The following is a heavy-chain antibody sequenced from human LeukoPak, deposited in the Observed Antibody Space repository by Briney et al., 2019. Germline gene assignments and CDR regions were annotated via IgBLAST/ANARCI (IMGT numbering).Heavy chain of an antibody. Sequence: PGGSLRLSCAASGSTFSSYWMSWVRQAPGKGLEWVANIKQDGSEKYYVNSVKGRFTISRDNAKNSLYLQMNSLRAEDTAVYYCARGYCSSTSCYGYYYYYGMDVWGQGTTVTVSS. CDR2: IKQDGSEK. D-gene: IGHD2-2*01. V-gene: IGHV3-7*01. CDR3: ARGYCSSTSCYGYYYYYGMDV. CDR1: GSTFSSYW. J-gene: IGHJ6*02.